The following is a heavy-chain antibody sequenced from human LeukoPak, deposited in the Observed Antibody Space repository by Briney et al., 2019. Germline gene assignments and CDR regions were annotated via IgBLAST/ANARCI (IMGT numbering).Heavy chain of an antibody. J-gene: IGHJ4*02. D-gene: IGHD3-22*01. V-gene: IGHV3-30*02. Sequence: GGSLRLSCAASGFTFSSYGMHWVRQAPGKGLEWVAFILYDGSNKYYADSVKGRFTISRDNSKNTLYLQMNSLRAEDTAVYYCAKTRYYYDSSGYYLPDYWGQGTLVTVSS. CDR1: GFTFSSYG. CDR3: AKTRYYYDSSGYYLPDY. CDR2: ILYDGSNK.